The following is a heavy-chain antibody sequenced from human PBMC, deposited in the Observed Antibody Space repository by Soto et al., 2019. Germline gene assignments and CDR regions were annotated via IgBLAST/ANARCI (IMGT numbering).Heavy chain of an antibody. CDR3: ARANGIAARRNRFDP. CDR1: GFTFSSYS. D-gene: IGHD6-6*01. CDR2: ISSSSSYI. V-gene: IGHV3-21*01. Sequence: PGGSLRLSCAASGFTFSSYSMNWVRQAPGKGLEWVSSISSSSSYIYYADSVKGRFTISRDNAKNSLYLQMNSLRAEDTAVYYCARANGIAARRNRFDPWGQGTLVTVNS. J-gene: IGHJ5*02.